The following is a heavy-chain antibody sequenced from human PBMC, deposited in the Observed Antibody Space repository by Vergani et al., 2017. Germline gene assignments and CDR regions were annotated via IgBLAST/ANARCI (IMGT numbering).Heavy chain of an antibody. J-gene: IGHJ4*02. CDR3: AAVMVAATRGIDY. V-gene: IGHV1-58*01. CDR2: IVVGSGNT. D-gene: IGHD2-15*01. Sequence: QMQLVQSGPEVKKPGTSVKVSCKASGFTFTSSAVQWVRQARGQRLEGIGWIVVGSGNTNYAQKFQERVTITRDMSTSTAYMELSSLRSEDTAVYYCAAVMVAATRGIDYWGQGTLVTVSS. CDR1: GFTFTSSA.